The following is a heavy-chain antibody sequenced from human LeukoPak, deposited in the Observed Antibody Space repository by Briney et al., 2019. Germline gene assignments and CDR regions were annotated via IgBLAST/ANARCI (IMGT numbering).Heavy chain of an antibody. CDR1: GYTFTVYQ. J-gene: IGHJ6*03. V-gene: IGHV1-2*02. CDR2: INPNSGDT. CDR3: AVNYVYGDHAHRNPGAYYYMDV. Sequence: ASVKVSCKASGYTFTVYQRHWVRQAPGQGLDWMGWINPNSGDTNYAQKFQGRVTMTRDTSISTAYMELSWLRSDDTAVYYCAVNYVYGDHAHRNPGAYYYMDVWGKGTTVTVSS. D-gene: IGHD4/OR15-4a*01.